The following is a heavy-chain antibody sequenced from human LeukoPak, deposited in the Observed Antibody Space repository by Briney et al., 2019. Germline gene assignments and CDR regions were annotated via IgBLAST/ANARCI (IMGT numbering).Heavy chain of an antibody. J-gene: IGHJ4*02. Sequence: GGSLRLSCAASGFTFSSYSMNWVRQAPGKGLEWVSSISSSSSYIYYADSVKGRFTISRDNAKNSLYLQMNSLRAEDTAVYYCASWTSLAAAGLPLDYWGQETLVTVSS. CDR3: ASWTSLAAAGLPLDY. D-gene: IGHD6-13*01. CDR1: GFTFSSYS. CDR2: ISSSSSYI. V-gene: IGHV3-21*01.